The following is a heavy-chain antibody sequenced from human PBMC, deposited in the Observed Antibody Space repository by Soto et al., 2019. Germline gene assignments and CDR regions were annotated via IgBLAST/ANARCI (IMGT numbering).Heavy chain of an antibody. D-gene: IGHD1-1*01. CDR2: ISSSSSYI. J-gene: IGHJ6*02. CDR1: GFTFSSYS. V-gene: IGHV3-21*01. CDR3: ARVAGTGMDV. Sequence: LRLSCSASGFTFSSYSMNWVRQAPGKGLEWVSSISSSSSYIYYADSVKGRFTISRDNAKNSLYLQMNSLRAEDTAVYYCARVAGTGMDVWGQGTTVTVSS.